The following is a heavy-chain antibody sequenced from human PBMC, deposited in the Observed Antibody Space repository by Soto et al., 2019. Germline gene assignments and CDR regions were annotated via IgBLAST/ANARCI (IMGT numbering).Heavy chain of an antibody. CDR2: ISYDGSNK. V-gene: IGHV3-30*18. Sequence: GGSLRLSCAASGFTFSSYGMHWVRQAPGKGLEWVAVISYDGSNKYYADSVKGRFTTSRDNSKNTLYLQMNSLRAEDTAVYYCAKDSEHIVAVTAIWTYFQHWGQGTLVTVSS. D-gene: IGHD2-21*02. CDR3: AKDSEHIVAVTAIWTYFQH. J-gene: IGHJ1*01. CDR1: GFTFSSYG.